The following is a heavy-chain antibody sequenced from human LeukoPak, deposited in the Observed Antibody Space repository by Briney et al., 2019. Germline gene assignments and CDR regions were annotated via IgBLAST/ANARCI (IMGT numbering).Heavy chain of an antibody. D-gene: IGHD6-13*01. Sequence: SETLSLTCTVSGGSISSSSYYWGWIRQPPGKGLEWIGSIYYSGSTYYNPSLKSRVTISVDTSKNQFSLKLSSVTAADTAVYYYARQHRGSSWYLGYFQHWGQGTLVTVSS. CDR1: GGSISSSSYY. CDR3: ARQHRGSSWYLGYFQH. J-gene: IGHJ1*01. V-gene: IGHV4-39*01. CDR2: IYYSGST.